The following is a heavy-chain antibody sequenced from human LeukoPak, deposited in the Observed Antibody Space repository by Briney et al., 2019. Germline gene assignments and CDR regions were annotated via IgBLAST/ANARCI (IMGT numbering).Heavy chain of an antibody. CDR1: GFTFSSYS. V-gene: IGHV3-48*04. Sequence: GGSLRLSCAASGFTFSSYSMNWVRQAPGKELEWVSYISSSSSTIYYADSVKGRFTISRDNAKNSLYLQMNSLRAEDTAVYYCASYPYSYGFSNWFDPWGQGTLVTVSS. CDR3: ASYPYSYGFSNWFDP. J-gene: IGHJ5*02. CDR2: ISSSSSTI. D-gene: IGHD5-18*01.